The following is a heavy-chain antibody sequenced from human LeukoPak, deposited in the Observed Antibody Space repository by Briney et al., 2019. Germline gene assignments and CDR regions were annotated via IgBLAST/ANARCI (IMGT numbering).Heavy chain of an antibody. CDR2: IFHSGRT. J-gene: IGHJ4*02. Sequence: ETLSLTCTVSGYSISSGYYWGWIRQPPGKGLGWIGSIFHSGRTSYNPSLKMRVTISVDRSENRFSLKLSSVTAADTAVYYCAGQSGYSYGSDYWGQGTLVTVSS. CDR1: GYSISSGYY. V-gene: IGHV4-38-2*02. CDR3: AGQSGYSYGSDY. D-gene: IGHD5-18*01.